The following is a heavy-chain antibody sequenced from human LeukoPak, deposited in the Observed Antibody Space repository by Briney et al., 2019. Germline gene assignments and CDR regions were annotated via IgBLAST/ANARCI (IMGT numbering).Heavy chain of an antibody. CDR1: GGSFSGYY. CDR3: ARAGFMRRVDY. CDR2: INHSGST. J-gene: IGHJ4*02. V-gene: IGHV4-34*01. Sequence: PSDTLSLTCAVYGGSFSGYYWSWIRQPPGKGLEWIGEINHSGSTNYNPSLKSRVTISVDTSKNQFSLKLSSVTAADTAVYYCARAGFMRRVDYWGQGTLVTVSS.